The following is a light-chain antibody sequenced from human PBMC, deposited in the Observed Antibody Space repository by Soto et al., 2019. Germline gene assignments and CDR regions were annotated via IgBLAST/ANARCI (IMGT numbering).Light chain of an antibody. CDR3: QQYDIWPPYT. CDR2: DAS. CDR1: QNIRSS. Sequence: VMTQSPPSLSASPGERVTLSCRASQNIRSSLAWHQQRPGQAPRLLIYDASTRATGIPPRFSGGGSGTEFTVTISSLQSEDFAIYYCQQYDIWPPYTFGQGTKVDIK. V-gene: IGKV3-15*01. J-gene: IGKJ2*01.